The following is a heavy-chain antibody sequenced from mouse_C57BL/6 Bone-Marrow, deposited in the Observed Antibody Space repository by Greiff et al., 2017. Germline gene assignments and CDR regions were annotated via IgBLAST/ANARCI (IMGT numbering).Heavy chain of an antibody. D-gene: IGHD2-4*01. Sequence: VKLVESGAELVKPGASVKLSCKASGYTFTEYTIHWVKQRSGQGLEWIGWFYPGSGSIKYNEKFKDKGTLTADKSYSTVYMELSSLTSEDSAVYICARHEDGVYEYYGFAYWGQGTLVTVSA. J-gene: IGHJ3*01. CDR2: FYPGSGSI. CDR3: ARHEDGVYEYYGFAY. V-gene: IGHV1-62-2*01. CDR1: GYTFTEYT.